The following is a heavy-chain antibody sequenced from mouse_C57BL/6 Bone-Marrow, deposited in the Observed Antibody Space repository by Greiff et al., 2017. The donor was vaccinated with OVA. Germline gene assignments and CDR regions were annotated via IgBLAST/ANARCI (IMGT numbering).Heavy chain of an antibody. J-gene: IGHJ1*03. CDR2: IRSKSSNYAT. V-gene: IGHV10-3*01. CDR3: VREIYYCSSYVYFDV. D-gene: IGHD1-1*01. CDR1: GFTFNTYA. Sequence: EVHLVESGGGLVQPTGSLKLSCAASGFTFNTYAMHWVRQAPGKGLEWVARIRSKSSNYATYYADSVKDRFTISRDDSQSMLYLHMNNLKTEDTAMYYCVREIYYCSSYVYFDVWGTGTTVTVSS.